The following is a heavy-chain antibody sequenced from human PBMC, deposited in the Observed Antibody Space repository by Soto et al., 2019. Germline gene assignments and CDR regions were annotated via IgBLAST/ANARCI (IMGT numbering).Heavy chain of an antibody. CDR3: ARETADCTSTSCYYYYYYFMDV. V-gene: IGHV3-33*01. D-gene: IGHD2-2*01. CDR1: GFTFSGYG. J-gene: IGHJ6*03. CDR2: IWYDGSNK. Sequence: QVQLVESGGGVVQPGRSLRLSCAASGFTFSGYGMHWVLQAPGKGLEWVAVIWYDGSNKYYADSVKGRFTISRDNSKNTRYLQINSLRDEDTAVYYCARETADCTSTSCYYYYYYFMDVCGKGTTVTVSS.